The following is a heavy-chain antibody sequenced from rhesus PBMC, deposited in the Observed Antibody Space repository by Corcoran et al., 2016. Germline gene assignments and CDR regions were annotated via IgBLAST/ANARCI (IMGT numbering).Heavy chain of an antibody. J-gene: IGHJ4*01. CDR1: GGSISSSNW. V-gene: IGHV4S12*01. CDR2: IYSNSEST. Sequence: QVQLQESGPGLVKPSETLSLTCAVSGGSISSSNWWSWIRQHPGKGLEWIGGIYSNSESTNSNPSLKSRFTISKATSKNQFSLKLSSVTAADTAVYYCARDPSWGYFDYWGQGVLVTVSS. CDR3: ARDPSWGYFDY. D-gene: IGHD3-34*01.